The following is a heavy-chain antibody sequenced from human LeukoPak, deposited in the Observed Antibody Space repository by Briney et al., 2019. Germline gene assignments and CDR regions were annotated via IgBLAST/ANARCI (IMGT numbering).Heavy chain of an antibody. D-gene: IGHD3-16*02. CDR1: GGSISSYY. Sequence: SGPTLVNPSETLSLTCTVSGGSISSYYWSWIRQPPGKGLEWIGYISYSGSTNSNPSLKSRVTISVDTSKNQLSLKLNSVTAADTAVYYCARYIWGSYPTFEDYWGQGSLVTVSS. J-gene: IGHJ4*02. CDR2: ISYSGST. CDR3: ARYIWGSYPTFEDY. V-gene: IGHV4-59*01.